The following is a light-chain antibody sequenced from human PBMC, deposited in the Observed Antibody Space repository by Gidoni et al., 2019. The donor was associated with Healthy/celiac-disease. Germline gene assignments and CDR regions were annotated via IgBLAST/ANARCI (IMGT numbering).Light chain of an antibody. V-gene: IGKV3-15*01. CDR3: QQYNNWPIFT. Sequence: EIVMTQSPATLSVSPGERATLSCRASQSVSSNLAWYQQKPGQAPRLLIYGASTRATGIPAMFSGSGSGTEFTLTISSLQSEDFAVYYCQQYNNWPIFTFXPXTKVDIK. J-gene: IGKJ3*01. CDR2: GAS. CDR1: QSVSSN.